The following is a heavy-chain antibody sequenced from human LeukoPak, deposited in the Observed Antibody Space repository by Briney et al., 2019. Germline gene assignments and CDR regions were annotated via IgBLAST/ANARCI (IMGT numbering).Heavy chain of an antibody. CDR3: ARAVHGGAFDI. J-gene: IGHJ3*02. CDR1: GFTFSSYS. CDR2: VSTGSNYI. V-gene: IGHV3-21*04. Sequence: PGGSLRLSCTASGFTFSSYSLNWVRQAPGKGLEWVSSVSTGSNYIYYADSVKGRFTISRDNDKNSLYLQMNSLRAEDTAVYYCARAVHGGAFDIWGQGTMVTVSS. D-gene: IGHD3-10*01.